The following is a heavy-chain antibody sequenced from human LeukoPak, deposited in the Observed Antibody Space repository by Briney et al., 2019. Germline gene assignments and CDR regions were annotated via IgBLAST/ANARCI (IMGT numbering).Heavy chain of an antibody. Sequence: VTVSCKVSGYTFTDYYIHWVQHAPGQGLELMGLVDTEDGETIYAEKFQGRVTITAERSTDTGYVELRSLRSEDTAVYYCATESVNIRPNYCDRSGYHHWGQGTLVRVSS. CDR3: ATESVNIRPNYCDRSGYHH. D-gene: IGHD3-22*01. CDR1: GYTFTDYY. J-gene: IGHJ5*02. V-gene: IGHV1-69-2*01. CDR2: VDTEDGET.